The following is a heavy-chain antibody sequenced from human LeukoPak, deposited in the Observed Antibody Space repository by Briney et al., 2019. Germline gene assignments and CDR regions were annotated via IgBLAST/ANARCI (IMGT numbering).Heavy chain of an antibody. V-gene: IGHV1-69*04. CDR2: IIPILGIA. Sequence: ASVTVSCKAPGYTFTSYYMHWVRQAPGQGLEWMGRIIPILGIANYAQKFQGRVTITADKSTSTAYMELSSLRSEDTAVYYCARVEPGYSSSWDYWGQGTLVTVSS. CDR3: ARVEPGYSSSWDY. J-gene: IGHJ4*02. D-gene: IGHD6-13*01. CDR1: GYTFTSYY.